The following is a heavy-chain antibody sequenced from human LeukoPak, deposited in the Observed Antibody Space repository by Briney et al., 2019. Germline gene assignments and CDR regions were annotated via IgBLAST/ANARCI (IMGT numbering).Heavy chain of an antibody. CDR3: ARDRYNWNDDINWFDR. V-gene: IGHV3-11*04. D-gene: IGHD1-1*01. CDR2: ISSSGSTI. Sequence: PGGSLSLSCVASGFTFSDYYMSWIRQAPGKGQEWVSYISSSGSTIYYADSVKGRFTISRDNAKNSLYLQMNSPRAEDTAVYYCARDRYNWNDDINWFDRWGQGTLVTVSS. CDR1: GFTFSDYY. J-gene: IGHJ5*02.